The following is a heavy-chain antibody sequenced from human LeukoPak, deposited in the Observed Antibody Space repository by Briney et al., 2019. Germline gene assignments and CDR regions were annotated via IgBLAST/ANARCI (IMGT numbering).Heavy chain of an antibody. Sequence: PSETLSLTCTVSGGSISSYYWSWIRQPPGKGLEWIGYIYYSGSTNYNPSLKSRVTISVDTSKNQFSLKLSSVTAADTAVYYCASSSLYGSGSFRTWGQGTLVTVSS. CDR3: ASSSLYGSGSFRT. V-gene: IGHV4-59*01. D-gene: IGHD3-10*01. CDR1: GGSISSYY. CDR2: IYYSGST. J-gene: IGHJ5*02.